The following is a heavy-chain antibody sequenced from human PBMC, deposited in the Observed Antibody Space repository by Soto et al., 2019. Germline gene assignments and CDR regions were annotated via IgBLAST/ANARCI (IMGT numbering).Heavy chain of an antibody. CDR2: ISYDGSNK. J-gene: IGHJ6*02. Sequence: GGSLSLSCAASGFTFSSYGMHWVRQAPGKGLEWVAVISYDGSNKYYADSVKGRFTISRDNSKNTLYLQMNSLRAEDTAVYYCAKARPRGYGRLPGVWGQGTTVTVSS. CDR1: GFTFSSYG. CDR3: AKARPRGYGRLPGV. D-gene: IGHD5-18*01. V-gene: IGHV3-30*18.